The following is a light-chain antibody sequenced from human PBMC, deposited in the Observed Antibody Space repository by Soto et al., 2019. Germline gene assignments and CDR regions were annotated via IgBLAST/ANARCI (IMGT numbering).Light chain of an antibody. V-gene: IGLV2-14*01. CDR3: SSYTSSTTYV. Sequence: QSVLTQPASVSGSPGQSIAISCTGTTSDVGAYNYVSWYQQHPGKAPKLMIYQVSNRPSGVSNRFSGSKSGNTASLTISGLQAEDEADYYCSSYTSSTTYVFGTRTKVTVL. CDR2: QVS. CDR1: TSDVGAYNY. J-gene: IGLJ1*01.